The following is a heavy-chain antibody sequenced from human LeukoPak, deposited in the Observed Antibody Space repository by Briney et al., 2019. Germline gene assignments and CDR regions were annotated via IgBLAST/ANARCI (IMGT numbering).Heavy chain of an antibody. CDR3: ARAYSYYYDSSGYWDY. CDR2: ISSSGSTI. Sequence: KPGGSLRLSCAASGFTFSDYYMSWIRQAPGKGLEWVSYISSSGSTIYYADSVKGRFTISRDNAKNSLYLQMNSLRAEDTAVYYCARAYSYYYDSSGYWDYWGQGTLVTVSS. J-gene: IGHJ4*02. V-gene: IGHV3-11*01. D-gene: IGHD3-22*01. CDR1: GFTFSDYY.